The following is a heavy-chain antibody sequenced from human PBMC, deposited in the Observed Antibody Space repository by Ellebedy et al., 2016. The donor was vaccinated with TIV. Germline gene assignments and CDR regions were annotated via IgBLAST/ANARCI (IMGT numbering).Heavy chain of an antibody. CDR1: GASINNNNW. J-gene: IGHJ4*02. CDR3: ARVAMVRGVHFDY. V-gene: IGHV4-4*02. D-gene: IGHD3-10*01. CDR2: IYHSGST. Sequence: MPSETLSLTCAVYGASINNNNWWWSWVRQPPGKGLEWIGEIYHSGSTNYNPSLKSRVTLSIDKSKNQFSLKLSSVTAADTAVYYCARVAMVRGVHFDYWGQGTLVTVSS.